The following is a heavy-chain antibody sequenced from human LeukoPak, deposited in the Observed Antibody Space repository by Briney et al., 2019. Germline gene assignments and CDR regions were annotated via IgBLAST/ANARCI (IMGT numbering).Heavy chain of an antibody. CDR1: GFTFSNYG. Sequence: GGSLRLSCAASGFTFSNYGMHWVRQAPGKGREGVALIWYGGSNKYYADSVKGRFTNSRHNSKNTLYLQMNGLTAEDKAVYYCASSSGTHFCRVDYWGQGTLVTVSS. CDR3: ASSSGTHFCRVDY. CDR2: IWYGGSNK. J-gene: IGHJ4*02. D-gene: IGHD5-24*01. V-gene: IGHV3-33*01.